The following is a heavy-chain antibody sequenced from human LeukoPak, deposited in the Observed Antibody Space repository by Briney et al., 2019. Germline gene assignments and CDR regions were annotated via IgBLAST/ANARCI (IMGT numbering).Heavy chain of an antibody. CDR3: AREVLWFGDPRCWFDP. CDR1: GGSFSGYY. CDR2: INHSGST. J-gene: IGHJ5*02. D-gene: IGHD3-10*01. Sequence: TSETLSLTCAVYGGSFSGYYWSWIRQPPGKGLERIGEINHSGSTNYNPSLKSRVTISVDTSKNQSSLKLSSVTAADTAVYYCAREVLWFGDPRCWFDPWGQGTLVTVSS. V-gene: IGHV4-34*01.